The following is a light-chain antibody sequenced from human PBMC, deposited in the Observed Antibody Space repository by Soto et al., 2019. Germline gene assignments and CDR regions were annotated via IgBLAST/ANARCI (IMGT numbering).Light chain of an antibody. J-gene: IGLJ2*01. Sequence: SSELTQPPSVSVSPGRTASITCSGDKLGDKYVYWYQQKPGRSPVLVIFQDSKRPSGIPERFSGSNSGNTATLTISGTQAMDEADYYCQAWDSSTDVVFGGGTKVTVL. CDR1: KLGDKY. CDR3: QAWDSSTDVV. V-gene: IGLV3-1*01. CDR2: QDS.